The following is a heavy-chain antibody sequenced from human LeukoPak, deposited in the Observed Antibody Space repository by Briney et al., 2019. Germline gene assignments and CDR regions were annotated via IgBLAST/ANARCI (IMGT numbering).Heavy chain of an antibody. CDR1: GFTFSSYS. Sequence: GGSLRLSCAASGFTFSSYSMNWVRQAPGKGLEWVSSISSSSNYIYYADSVKGRFTISRDNAKNSLYLQMNSLRAEDTAVYYCARGIVGGGRDGSGSYLTPPWFDYWGQGTLVTVSS. CDR2: ISSSSNYI. V-gene: IGHV3-21*01. D-gene: IGHD3-10*01. J-gene: IGHJ4*02. CDR3: ARGIVGGGRDGSGSYLTPPWFDY.